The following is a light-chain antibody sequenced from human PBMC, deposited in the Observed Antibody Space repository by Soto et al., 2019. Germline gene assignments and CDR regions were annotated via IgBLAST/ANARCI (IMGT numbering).Light chain of an antibody. V-gene: IGKV3-20*01. Sequence: EIVLTQSPGTLSLSPGERATLSCRASESVSTNYLAWYQQKPGQAPRLLISGASSRATGIPDRFSGSGSGADFTLTINRLEPEDFAVYYCQQYDSGPLTFGGGTKVEIK. J-gene: IGKJ4*01. CDR1: ESVSTNY. CDR2: GAS. CDR3: QQYDSGPLT.